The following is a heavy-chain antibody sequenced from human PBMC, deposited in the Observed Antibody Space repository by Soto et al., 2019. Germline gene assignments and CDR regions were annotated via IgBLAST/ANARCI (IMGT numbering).Heavy chain of an antibody. CDR1: GYTFTGYY. Sequence: GASVKVSCKASGYTFTGYYMHWVRQAPGQGLEWMGWINPNSGGTNYAQKFQGWVTMTRGTSISTAYMELSRRSSDDMAVYYCAGGGAIVVVPAANQGSWFDPWGQGTLVTVSS. V-gene: IGHV1-2*04. D-gene: IGHD2-2*01. CDR2: INPNSGGT. CDR3: AGGGAIVVVPAANQGSWFDP. J-gene: IGHJ5*02.